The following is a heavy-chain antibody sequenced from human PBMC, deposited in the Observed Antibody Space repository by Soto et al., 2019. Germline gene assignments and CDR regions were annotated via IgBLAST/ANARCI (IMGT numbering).Heavy chain of an antibody. V-gene: IGHV4-34*01. D-gene: IGHD4-17*01. J-gene: IGHJ4*02. Sequence: QVQLQQWGAGLLKPSETLSLTCAVYGGSFSGYYWSWIRQPPGKGLEWIGEINHSGRTNYNPSLKSRVTISVDTSKNQFSLNLSSVTAADTAVYYCARARAVTTYYFDYWGQGTLVTVAS. CDR1: GGSFSGYY. CDR3: ARARAVTTYYFDY. CDR2: INHSGRT.